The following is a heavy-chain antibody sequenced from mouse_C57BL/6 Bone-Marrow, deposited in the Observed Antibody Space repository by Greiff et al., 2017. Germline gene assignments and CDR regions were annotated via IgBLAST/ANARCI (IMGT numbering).Heavy chain of an antibody. Sequence: VQLQQSGPELVKPGASVKISCKASGYAFSSSWMNWVKQRPGKGLEWIGRIYPGDGATNYTGTFKGKATLTAYKSSSTAYMQLSSLTSENSAVYFCDYYSNHWYIDVWGTGTTVTVSS. D-gene: IGHD2-5*01. J-gene: IGHJ1*03. V-gene: IGHV1-82*01. CDR2: IYPGDGAT. CDR1: GYAFSSSW. CDR3: DYYSNHWYIDV.